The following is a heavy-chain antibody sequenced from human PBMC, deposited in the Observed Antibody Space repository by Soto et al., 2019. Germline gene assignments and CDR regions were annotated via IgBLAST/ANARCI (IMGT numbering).Heavy chain of an antibody. CDR2: ISYDGSNE. Sequence: QVQVVESGGGVVQPGRSLRLSCAASGFTFSSYAMHWVRQAPGKGLEWVALISYDGSNEYYADSVKGRFTISRDTSKNTLFLQMNNLRAEDTAVYYCARGLDYASPHDYWGQGTLVTVSS. V-gene: IGHV3-30-3*01. J-gene: IGHJ4*02. CDR3: ARGLDYASPHDY. D-gene: IGHD3-16*01. CDR1: GFTFSSYA.